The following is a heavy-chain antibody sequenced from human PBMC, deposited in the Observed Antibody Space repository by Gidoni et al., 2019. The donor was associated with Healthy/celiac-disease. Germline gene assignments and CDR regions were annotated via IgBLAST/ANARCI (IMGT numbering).Heavy chain of an antibody. CDR1: GSTFDDYA. D-gene: IGHD3-9*01. J-gene: IGHJ4*02. CDR3: AKDMNSGDDILTGYSSPCFEY. V-gene: IGHV3-9*01. CDR2: ISWNSGSI. Sequence: EVQLVESGGGLVQPGRSLRLSCAASGSTFDDYAIHWVRQAPGKGLEWVSGISWNSGSIGYADSVKGRFTISRDNAKNSLYLQMNSLRAEDTALYHCAKDMNSGDDILTGYSSPCFEYWGQGTLVTVSS.